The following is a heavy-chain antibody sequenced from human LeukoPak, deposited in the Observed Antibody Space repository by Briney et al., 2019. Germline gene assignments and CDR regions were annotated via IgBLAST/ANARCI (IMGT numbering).Heavy chain of an antibody. Sequence: GASVKVSCKASGYTFTSYGISWVRQAPGQGLEWMGWISAYNGNTNYAQKLQGRVTMTTDTSTSTAYMELRSLRSDDTAVYYCARDRLHCSRTSCAAGLFDYWGQGTLVTVSS. V-gene: IGHV1-18*04. CDR1: GYTFTSYG. CDR3: ARDRLHCSRTSCAAGLFDY. D-gene: IGHD2-2*01. CDR2: ISAYNGNT. J-gene: IGHJ4*02.